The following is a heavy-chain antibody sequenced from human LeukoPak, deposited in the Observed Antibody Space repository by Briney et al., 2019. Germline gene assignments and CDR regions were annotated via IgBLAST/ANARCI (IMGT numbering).Heavy chain of an antibody. CDR3: VPSLVRGEFLS. V-gene: IGHV1-2*02. D-gene: IGHD3-10*01. CDR2: IDPNNGGT. J-gene: IGHJ4*02. CDR1: GYIFTVYY. Sequence: ASVKVSCKASGYIFTVYYIHWVRQAPGQGLEWMGWIDPNNGGTNYAQDFQGRVTMTRDTSITTSYMELSRLRSDDTAVYYCVPSLVRGEFLSWGQGTLVTVSS.